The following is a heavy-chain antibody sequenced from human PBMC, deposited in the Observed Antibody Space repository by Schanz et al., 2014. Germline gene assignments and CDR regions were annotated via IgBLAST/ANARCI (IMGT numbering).Heavy chain of an antibody. CDR1: GFSFSSYS. D-gene: IGHD6-19*01. V-gene: IGHV3-48*04. CDR2: IDGKSTTV. CDR3: AKLSSSGRLAGYFDY. J-gene: IGHJ4*02. Sequence: DLVESGGGLIQRGESLRLSCSASGFSFSSYSMNWVRQAPGKGLEWLSYIDGKSTTVYYADSVKGRFTISRDNAKNSLYLQMNSLRAEDTAVYYCAKLSSSGRLAGYFDYWGQGALVTVSS.